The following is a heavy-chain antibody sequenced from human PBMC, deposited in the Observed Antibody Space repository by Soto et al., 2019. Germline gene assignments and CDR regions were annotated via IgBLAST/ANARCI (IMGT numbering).Heavy chain of an antibody. D-gene: IGHD4-4*01. Sequence: SETLSLTCTVSGGSISSGGYYWSWIRQHPGKGLEWIGYIYDSGSTYYNPSLKSRVTISRDTTKNQFSLKLNSVTDADTAVYYCARASRGILTTRGFDYWGQGTLVTVSS. CDR2: IYDSGST. V-gene: IGHV4-31*03. CDR1: GGSISSGGYY. J-gene: IGHJ4*02. CDR3: ARASRGILTTRGFDY.